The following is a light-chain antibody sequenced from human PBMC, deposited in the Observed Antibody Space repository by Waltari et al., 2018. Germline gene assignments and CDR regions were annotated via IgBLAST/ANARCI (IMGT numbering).Light chain of an antibody. V-gene: IGLV1-44*01. J-gene: IGLJ3*02. CDR3: ASWDDSLKAWV. CDR1: NSNIGRNV. Sequence: QSLLSQPPSASGTPGPWVTISCFGRNSNIGRNVFSWHPQLPRTAPKLLIYNDYQRPSGVPARFAASKSGTSASLAIGGIQSEDETDYYCASWDDSLKAWVFGGGTKLTVL. CDR2: NDY.